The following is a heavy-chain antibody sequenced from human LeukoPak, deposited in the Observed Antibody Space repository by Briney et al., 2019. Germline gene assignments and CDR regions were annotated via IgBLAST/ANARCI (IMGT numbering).Heavy chain of an antibody. Sequence: GGSLRLPCAASGFTFSSYAMSWVRQAPGKGLEWVSAISGSGGSTYYADSVKGRFTISRDNSKNTLYLQMNSLRAEDTAVYYCAKIPQWLVRPYYYYYGMDVWGQGTTVTVSS. D-gene: IGHD6-19*01. J-gene: IGHJ6*02. V-gene: IGHV3-23*01. CDR1: GFTFSSYA. CDR2: ISGSGGST. CDR3: AKIPQWLVRPYYYYYGMDV.